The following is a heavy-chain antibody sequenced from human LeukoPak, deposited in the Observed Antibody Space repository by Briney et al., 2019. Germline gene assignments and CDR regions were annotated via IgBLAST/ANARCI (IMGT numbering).Heavy chain of an antibody. CDR3: SRDRCSITGCSLGPSAVDF. J-gene: IGHJ4*02. CDR1: GYMFTMFY. CDR2: INPRDGTT. V-gene: IGHV1-46*01. Sequence: ASVKVSCKASGYMFTMFYMHWVRQAPGQWLEWLGIINPRDGTTSYAQTFQGRVAMTRNTSTNTVYMELNSLRSEDTAVYYCSRDRCSITGCSLGPSAVDFWGQGALVIVSS. D-gene: IGHD2-2*01.